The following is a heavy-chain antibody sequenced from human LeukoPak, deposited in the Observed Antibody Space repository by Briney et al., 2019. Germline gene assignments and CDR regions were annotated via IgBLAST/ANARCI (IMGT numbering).Heavy chain of an antibody. D-gene: IGHD6-13*01. CDR3: ARLVWYSSSWYRESEYFQH. J-gene: IGHJ1*01. CDR2: IYYSGST. Sequence: PSETLSLTCTVSGVSISSYYWSWIRQPPGKGLEWIGSIYYSGSTYYNPSLKSRVTISVDTSKNQFSLKLSSVTAADTAVYYCARLVWYSSSWYRESEYFQHWGQGTLVTVSS. V-gene: IGHV4-39*01. CDR1: GVSISSYY.